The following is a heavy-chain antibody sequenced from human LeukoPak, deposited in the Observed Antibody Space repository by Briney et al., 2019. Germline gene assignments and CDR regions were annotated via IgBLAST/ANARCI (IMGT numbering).Heavy chain of an antibody. D-gene: IGHD6-13*01. CDR1: GFTFSDHW. Sequence: GGSLRLSCAASGFTFSDHWMNWVRQAPGKGLEWVANIKQDGSVKYYVDSVKGRFTISRDNAKNSLCLQMNSLRADDTAVYYCARDPGRGGAAAMDYWGQGTLVTVSS. V-gene: IGHV3-7*01. CDR3: ARDPGRGGAAAMDY. CDR2: IKQDGSVK. J-gene: IGHJ4*02.